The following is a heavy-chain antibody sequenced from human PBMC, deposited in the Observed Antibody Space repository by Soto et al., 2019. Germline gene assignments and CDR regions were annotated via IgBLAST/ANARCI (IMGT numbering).Heavy chain of an antibody. CDR3: VTWGLATIKGLIFG. V-gene: IGHV1-18*01. D-gene: IGHD3-3*01. Sequence: ASVKVSCKASGYTFTSYGISWVRQAPGQGLEWMGWIGAYNGNTNYAQKLQGRVTMTTDTSTSTAYMELRSLRSEDTAVFFCVTWGLATIKGLIFGWGQGTLVTVSS. J-gene: IGHJ4*02. CDR1: GYTFTSYG. CDR2: IGAYNGNT.